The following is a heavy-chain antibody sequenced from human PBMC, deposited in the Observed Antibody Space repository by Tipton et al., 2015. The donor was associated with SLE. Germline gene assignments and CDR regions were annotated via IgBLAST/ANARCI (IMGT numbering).Heavy chain of an antibody. Sequence: TLSLTCTVSGYSISEGYYWGWIRQPPGKGLEWIANIYNSGNTYYNPSLKSRFTIALDTSRNHFSLKVTSVAAADTAVYYCARLHGYSYGLNWFDPWGQGTLISVSS. J-gene: IGHJ5*02. V-gene: IGHV4-38-2*02. CDR1: GYSISEGYY. D-gene: IGHD5-18*01. CDR3: ARLHGYSYGLNWFDP. CDR2: IYNSGNT.